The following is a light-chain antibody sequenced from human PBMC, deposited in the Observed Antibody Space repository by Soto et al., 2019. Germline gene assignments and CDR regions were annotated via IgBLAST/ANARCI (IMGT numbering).Light chain of an antibody. CDR1: QSVLYSSNNKNY. Sequence: DIVMTQSPDSLAVSLGERATINCKSSQSVLYSSNNKNYLAWYQQKPGQPPKRLIYWASTRESGVPDRFSASGSGTDFTLTISSLQAEDVAVYYCQQYYSTPLTFGGGTRLEIK. CDR2: WAS. CDR3: QQYYSTPLT. V-gene: IGKV4-1*01. J-gene: IGKJ5*01.